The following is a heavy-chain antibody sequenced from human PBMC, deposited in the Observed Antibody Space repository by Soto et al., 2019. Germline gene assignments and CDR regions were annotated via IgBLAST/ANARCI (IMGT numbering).Heavy chain of an antibody. V-gene: IGHV3-21*01. CDR1: GFTFSSYS. Sequence: GGSLRHSCAASGFTFSSYSMNWVRQAPGKGLEWVSSISSSSSYIYYADSVKGRFTISRDNAKNSLYLQMNSLRAEDTAVYYCARPYYDILTGSRWFDPWGQGTLVTVSS. J-gene: IGHJ5*02. CDR2: ISSSSSYI. CDR3: ARPYYDILTGSRWFDP. D-gene: IGHD3-9*01.